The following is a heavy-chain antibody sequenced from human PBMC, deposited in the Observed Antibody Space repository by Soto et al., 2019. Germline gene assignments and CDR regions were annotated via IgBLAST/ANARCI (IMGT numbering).Heavy chain of an antibody. CDR1: GDSISSFY. V-gene: IGHV4-59*01. CDR3: ARVGYCSSTPCWPIGYFEY. D-gene: IGHD2-2*01. Sequence: QVQLQESGPGLVKPSETLSLTCTVSGDSISSFYWTWIRQPPGKGLEWVGYIFSSGSTNYNPSLNSRATISVDTSDNQFPLKLTSVTAADTAVYYCARVGYCSSTPCWPIGYFEYWGQGTLVTVSS. J-gene: IGHJ4*02. CDR2: IFSSGST.